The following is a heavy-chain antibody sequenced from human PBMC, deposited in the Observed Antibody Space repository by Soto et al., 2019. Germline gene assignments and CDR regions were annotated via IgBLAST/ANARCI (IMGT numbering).Heavy chain of an antibody. V-gene: IGHV4-34*01. D-gene: IGHD6-19*01. Sequence: PSETLSLTCAVYGESFSGYYWSWIRQPPGKGLEWIGEINHSGSTNYNPSLKSRVTISVDTSKNQFSLKLSSVTAADTAVYYCARIAVGPGNTFYYYYGMDVWGQGXTVTVSS. CDR2: INHSGST. CDR1: GESFSGYY. J-gene: IGHJ6*02. CDR3: ARIAVGPGNTFYYYYGMDV.